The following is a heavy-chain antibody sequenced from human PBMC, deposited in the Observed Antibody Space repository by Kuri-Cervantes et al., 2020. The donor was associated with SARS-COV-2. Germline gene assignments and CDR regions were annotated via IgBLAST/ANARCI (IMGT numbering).Heavy chain of an antibody. J-gene: IGHJ4*02. D-gene: IGHD4-17*01. CDR3: ARDLSQYGDPGFDF. Sequence: GESLKISCAASGFTFNSYGMNWVRQAPGKGLEWLSYIGNTDSTTYYADSVKGRFTISRDNAKNLLYLQMNSLRAEDTALYYCARDLSQYGDPGFDFWGQGTLVTVSS. CDR2: IGNTDSTT. CDR1: GFTFNSYG. V-gene: IGHV3-48*03.